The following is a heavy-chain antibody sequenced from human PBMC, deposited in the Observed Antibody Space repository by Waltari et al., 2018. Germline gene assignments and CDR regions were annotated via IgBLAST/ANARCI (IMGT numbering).Heavy chain of an antibody. V-gene: IGHV1-2*02. Sequence: QVQLVQTGAEVKKPGASVKVTCKASGHNFNSYYIHWVRKAPGQGLKWMGWINPNSGGTNYAQKFQGRVTMTRDTSISTAYMELSRLRSDDTAVYYCARSYYDSSGYLHYWGQGTLVTVSS. CDR2: INPNSGGT. D-gene: IGHD3-22*01. CDR1: GHNFNSYY. J-gene: IGHJ4*02. CDR3: ARSYYDSSGYLHY.